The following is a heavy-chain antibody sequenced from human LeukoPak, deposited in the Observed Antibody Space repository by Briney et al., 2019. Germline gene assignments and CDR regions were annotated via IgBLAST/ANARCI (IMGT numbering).Heavy chain of an antibody. CDR1: GFTFSSYG. D-gene: IGHD6-13*01. CDR2: ISGSGGST. V-gene: IGHV3-23*01. J-gene: IGHJ5*02. Sequence: GGSLRLSCAASGFTFSSYGMNWVRQTPGKGLEWVSGISGSGGSTYYADSVKGRFTISRDNSKNTLFLQMNSLRAEDTAVYYCAKDLGSSWYRFDPWGQGTLVTVSS. CDR3: AKDLGSSWYRFDP.